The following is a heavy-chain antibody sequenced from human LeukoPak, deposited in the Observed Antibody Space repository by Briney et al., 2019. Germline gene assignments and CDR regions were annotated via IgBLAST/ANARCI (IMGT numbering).Heavy chain of an antibody. J-gene: IGHJ4*02. CDR2: INPNSGGT. D-gene: IGHD6-19*01. V-gene: IGHV1-2*04. CDR1: GYTFTGYY. Sequence: ASVKVSCKASGYTFTGYYMHWVRQAPGQGLEWMGWINPNSGGTNYAQKFQGWVTMTRDTSISTAYMELSRPRSDDTAVYYCARDNGYSSGWPHRGGFDYWGQGTLVTVSS. CDR3: ARDNGYSSGWPHRGGFDY.